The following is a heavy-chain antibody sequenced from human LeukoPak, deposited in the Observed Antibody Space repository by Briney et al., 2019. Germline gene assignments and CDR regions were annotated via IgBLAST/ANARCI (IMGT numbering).Heavy chain of an antibody. V-gene: IGHV3-9*03. J-gene: IGHJ4*02. Sequence: GGSLRLSCAASGFTFDDYAMHWVRQAPGKGLEWVSGISWNSGSIGYADSVKGRFTISRDNAKNSLYLQMNSLRAEDMALYYCAKGSRYQLLSYFDYWGQGTLVTVSS. CDR3: AKGSRYQLLSYFDY. CDR1: GFTFDDYA. CDR2: ISWNSGSI. D-gene: IGHD2-2*01.